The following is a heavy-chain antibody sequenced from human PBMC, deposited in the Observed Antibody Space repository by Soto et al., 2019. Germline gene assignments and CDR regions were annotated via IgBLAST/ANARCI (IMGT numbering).Heavy chain of an antibody. CDR3: ARVIPMIAAFDI. V-gene: IGHV1-69*01. CDR1: GCTFSSYA. CDR2: IIPIFGTA. J-gene: IGHJ3*02. Sequence: QVQLVQSGAEVKKPGASVKVSCKASGCTFSSYAISWVRQAPGQGLEWMGGIIPIFGTANYEQKFQGRVTITADDSTSTAYMELSSLRSEDPAVYYWARVIPMIAAFDIWGQGTMGTVSS. D-gene: IGHD3-22*01.